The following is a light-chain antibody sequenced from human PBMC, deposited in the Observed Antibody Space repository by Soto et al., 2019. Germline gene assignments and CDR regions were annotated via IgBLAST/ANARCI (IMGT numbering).Light chain of an antibody. CDR1: SSDVGSSNL. J-gene: IGLJ7*01. CDR3: CSNAGTIVV. CDR2: EGT. V-gene: IGLV2-23*01. Sequence: QSVLTQPASVSGSPGQSITISCTGTSSDVGSSNLVSWYQHHPGKAPKLLIYEGTKRPSGVSNRFSGSKSGNTASLTVSGLQAEDEADYYCCSNAGTIVVFGGGTQLTVL.